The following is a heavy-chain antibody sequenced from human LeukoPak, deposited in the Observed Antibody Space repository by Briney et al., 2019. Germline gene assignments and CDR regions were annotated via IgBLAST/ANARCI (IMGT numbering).Heavy chain of an antibody. D-gene: IGHD3-16*01. V-gene: IGHV4-4*07. CDR1: GGSISSYY. CDR2: IYTSGST. Sequence: TASETLSLTCTGSGGSISSYYWSWHRQPAGKGLEWIGRIYTSGSTNYNPSLTSRVTISVDTSMNQFSLKLSSVTAADTAVYYCARRDVSFRYGMDVWGQGTTVTVPS. J-gene: IGHJ6*02. CDR3: ARRDVSFRYGMDV.